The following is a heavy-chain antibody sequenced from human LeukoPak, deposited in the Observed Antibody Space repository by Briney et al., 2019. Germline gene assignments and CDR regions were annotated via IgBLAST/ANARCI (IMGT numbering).Heavy chain of an antibody. J-gene: IGHJ4*02. D-gene: IGHD6-13*01. Sequence: PSETLSLTCTVSGGSISSSSYSWGWIRQPPGKGLEWIGSVYYSGSTYYNPSLKSRVTISVDTSKNQFSLKLSSVTAADTAVYYCARHRAGIAAAGRLDYWGQGTLVTVSS. CDR3: ARHRAGIAAAGRLDY. V-gene: IGHV4-39*01. CDR2: VYYSGST. CDR1: GGSISSSSYS.